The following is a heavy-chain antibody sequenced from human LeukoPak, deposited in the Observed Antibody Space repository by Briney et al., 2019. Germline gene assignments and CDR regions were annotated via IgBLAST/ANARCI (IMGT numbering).Heavy chain of an antibody. D-gene: IGHD2-15*01. Sequence: SETLSLTCTVSGGSISTSNYSWGRIRQPPGKGLEWIGNIFYSGSTYYSPSLSSRITISVDPSKNQFSLKLSSVTAADTAVYYCARNSCPSGSCYDNRGYFDYWGQGTLVTVSS. J-gene: IGHJ4*02. CDR3: ARNSCPSGSCYDNRGYFDY. CDR1: GGSISTSNYS. CDR2: IFYSGST. V-gene: IGHV4-39*07.